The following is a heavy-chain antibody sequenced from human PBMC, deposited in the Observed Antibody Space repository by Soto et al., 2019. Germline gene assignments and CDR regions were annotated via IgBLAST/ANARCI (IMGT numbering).Heavy chain of an antibody. Sequence: GGSLRLSCAASGFTFDDYAMHWVRQAPGKGLEWVSGISWNSGSIGYADSVKGRFTISRDNAKNSLYLQMNSLRAEDTALYYCAKSDYGDYIGPAFDIWGQGTMVTVSS. V-gene: IGHV3-9*01. CDR1: GFTFDDYA. J-gene: IGHJ3*02. D-gene: IGHD4-17*01. CDR3: AKSDYGDYIGPAFDI. CDR2: ISWNSGSI.